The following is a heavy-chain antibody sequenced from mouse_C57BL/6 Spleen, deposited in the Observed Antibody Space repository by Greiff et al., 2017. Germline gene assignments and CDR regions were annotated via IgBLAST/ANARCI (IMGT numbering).Heavy chain of an antibody. J-gene: IGHJ4*01. Sequence: VQLKQSGPELVKPGASVKIPCKASGYTFTDYNMDWVKQSHGKSLEWIGDINPNNGGTIYNQKFKGKATLTVDKSSSTAYMELRSLTSEDTAVYYCARWDGTTYYAMDYWGQGTSVTVSS. CDR2: INPNNGGT. CDR3: ARWDGTTYYAMDY. V-gene: IGHV1-18*01. CDR1: GYTFTDYN. D-gene: IGHD1-1*01.